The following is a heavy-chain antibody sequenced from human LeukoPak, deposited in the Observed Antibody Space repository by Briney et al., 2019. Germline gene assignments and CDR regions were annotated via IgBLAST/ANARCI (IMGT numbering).Heavy chain of an antibody. Sequence: GGSLRLSCAASGFTFSSYSMNWVRQAPGKGLEWVSYISSSSNYKDYADSVKGRFTISRDNAKNSLYLQMNSLRAEDTAVYFCARVPGRGDGGYYYYYMDVWGKGTTVTVSS. V-gene: IGHV3-21*05. D-gene: IGHD1-14*01. J-gene: IGHJ6*03. CDR2: ISSSSNYK. CDR1: GFTFSSYS. CDR3: ARVPGRGDGGYYYYYMDV.